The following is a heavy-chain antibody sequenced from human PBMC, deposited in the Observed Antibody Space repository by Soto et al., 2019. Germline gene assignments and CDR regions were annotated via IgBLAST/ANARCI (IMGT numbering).Heavy chain of an antibody. CDR3: ARCSITGTTGYYYYGMDV. CDR1: GFTFSSYG. CDR2: IWYDGSNK. J-gene: IGHJ6*02. V-gene: IGHV3-33*01. D-gene: IGHD1-7*01. Sequence: PGGSLRLSCAASGFTFSSYGMHWVRQAPGKGLEWVAVIWYDGSNKYYADSVKGRFTISRDNSKNTLYLQMNSLRAEDTAVYYCARCSITGTTGYYYYGMDVWGQGTTVTVS.